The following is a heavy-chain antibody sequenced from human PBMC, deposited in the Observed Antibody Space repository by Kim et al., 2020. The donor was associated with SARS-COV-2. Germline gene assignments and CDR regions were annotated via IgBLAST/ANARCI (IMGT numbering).Heavy chain of an antibody. CDR3: AGEIYYYGSGRLHFDY. CDR1: GDSMSGHY. J-gene: IGHJ4*02. Sequence: SETLSLTCTVSGDSMSGHYWNWIRQSPGRGLEWIGYIYYRGTTNYNPSLKSRVTISVDTSKKQFSLRLTSVTAADTAVYYCAGEIYYYGSGRLHFDYWGRGSLVTVSS. CDR2: IYYRGTT. V-gene: IGHV4-59*11. D-gene: IGHD3-10*01.